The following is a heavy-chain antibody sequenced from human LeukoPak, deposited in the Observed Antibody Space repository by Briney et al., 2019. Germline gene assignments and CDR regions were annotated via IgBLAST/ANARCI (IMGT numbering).Heavy chain of an antibody. J-gene: IGHJ3*02. V-gene: IGHV4-4*07. CDR1: GGSISSYY. Sequence: SETLSLTCTVSGGSISSYYWSWIRQPAGKGLEWIGRIYTSGSTNYNPSLKSRVTMSVDTSKNQFSLKLGSVTAADTAVYYCAGGYCSGGSCYWDVNDAFDIWGQGTMVTVSS. D-gene: IGHD2-15*01. CDR2: IYTSGST. CDR3: AGGYCSGGSCYWDVNDAFDI.